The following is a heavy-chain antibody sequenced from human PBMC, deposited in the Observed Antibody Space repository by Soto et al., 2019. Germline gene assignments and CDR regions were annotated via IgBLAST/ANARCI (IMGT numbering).Heavy chain of an antibody. CDR1: GYTFTNFD. CDR3: ERGVGSSWNTGGYNWFDF. V-gene: IGHV1-8*01. D-gene: IGHD6-13*01. Sequence: ASVKVSCKTSGYTFTNFDVNWVRQAAAQGLKWMGWMTPNSENKGYAQKFQGRVSMTRDTSITTAYMELRRLRSEDTAVYYCERGVGSSWNTGGYNWFDFWGQGTMVTVSS. CDR2: MTPNSENK. J-gene: IGHJ5*01.